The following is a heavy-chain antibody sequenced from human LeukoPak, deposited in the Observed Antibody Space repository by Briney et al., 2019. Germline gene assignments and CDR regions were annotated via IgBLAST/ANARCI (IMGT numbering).Heavy chain of an antibody. CDR3: ARARSGWYGLFDY. Sequence: SETLSLTCTVSGGSISSSSYYWGWIRQPPGKGLEWIGSIYYSGSTYYNPSLKSRVTISVDTSKNQFSLKLSSVTAADTAVYYCARARSGWYGLFDYWGQGTLVTVSS. D-gene: IGHD6-19*01. V-gene: IGHV4-39*07. CDR1: GGSISSSSYY. CDR2: IYYSGST. J-gene: IGHJ4*02.